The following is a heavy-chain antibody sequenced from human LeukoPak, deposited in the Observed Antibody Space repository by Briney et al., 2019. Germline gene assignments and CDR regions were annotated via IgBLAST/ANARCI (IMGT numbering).Heavy chain of an antibody. J-gene: IGHJ4*02. CDR3: AKDGGGNYGSFDY. CDR2: ISGNGDST. Sequence: GGSLRLSCAASGFTFNNYAMSWVRQAPGKGLEWVSAISGNGDSTFYADSVKGRFTISRDNSKNTLYLHINSLRAEDTATYYCAKDGGGNYGSFDYWGQGTLVTVSS. V-gene: IGHV3-23*01. D-gene: IGHD1-26*01. CDR1: GFTFNNYA.